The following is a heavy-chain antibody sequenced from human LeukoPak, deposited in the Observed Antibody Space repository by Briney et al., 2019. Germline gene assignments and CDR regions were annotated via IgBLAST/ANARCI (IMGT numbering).Heavy chain of an antibody. J-gene: IGHJ4*02. CDR1: GGSISSGDYY. Sequence: SQTLSLTCTVSGGSISSGDYYWSWIRQPPGKGLEWIGYIYYSGSTYYNPSLKSRVTISVDTCKNQFSLKLSSVTAADTAVYYCAREADVWGNHYFDYWGQGTLVTVSS. CDR3: AREADVWGNHYFDY. D-gene: IGHD3-16*01. V-gene: IGHV4-30-4*01. CDR2: IYYSGST.